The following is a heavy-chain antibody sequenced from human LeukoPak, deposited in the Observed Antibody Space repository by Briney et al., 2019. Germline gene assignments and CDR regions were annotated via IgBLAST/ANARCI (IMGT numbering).Heavy chain of an antibody. CDR3: ANLRPARLELHQFEDY. Sequence: PGGSLRLSCAAPGFTSSSHWMDWVRQAPGQGLVWVSRIKSDGSFTTYADSVKGRFTISRDNAKNTLYLQMNSLRAEDTAVYYCANLRPARLELHQFEDYWGQGTLVTVSS. J-gene: IGHJ4*02. V-gene: IGHV3-74*01. CDR1: GFTSSSHW. CDR2: IKSDGSFT. D-gene: IGHD1-7*01.